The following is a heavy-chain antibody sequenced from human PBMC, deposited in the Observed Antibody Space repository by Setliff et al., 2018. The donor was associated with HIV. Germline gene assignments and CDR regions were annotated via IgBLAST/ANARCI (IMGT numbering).Heavy chain of an antibody. V-gene: IGHV1-69*13. CDR1: GGTFSSYA. CDR2: IIPIFNTA. D-gene: IGHD2-15*01. Sequence: SVKVSCKASGGTFSSYAISWVRQAPGQGLEWMGGIIPIFNTANYAQKFQGRVTITADESTSTAYMELSSLRSEDTAVYYCARGRHKVVVVVGAGWFDPWGQGTLVTVSS. J-gene: IGHJ5*02. CDR3: ARGRHKVVVVVGAGWFDP.